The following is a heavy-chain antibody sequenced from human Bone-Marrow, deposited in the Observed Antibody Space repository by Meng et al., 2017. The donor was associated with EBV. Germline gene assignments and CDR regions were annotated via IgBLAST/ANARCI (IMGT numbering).Heavy chain of an antibody. Sequence: QVQLQAAAPGLVTLSETLSLTCTVSGGSISSYVWSWIRQPPGKGLEWIGYIYYSGSTNYNPALKSRVTISVDTSKNQFSLKLSSVAAADTAVYYCARSDSYSVALYYFDYWGQGTLVTVSS. CDR1: GGSISSYV. CDR3: ARSDSYSVALYYFDY. V-gene: IGHV4-59*01. D-gene: IGHD2-21*02. CDR2: IYYSGST. J-gene: IGHJ4*02.